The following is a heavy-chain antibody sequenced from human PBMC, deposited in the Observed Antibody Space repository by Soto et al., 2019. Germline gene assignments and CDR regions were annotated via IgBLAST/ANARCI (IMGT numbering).Heavy chain of an antibody. J-gene: IGHJ5*02. CDR3: ARDRRIAAAGTWFDP. Sequence: QVQLVQSGAEVKKPGASVKVSCKASGYTFTSYGISWVRQAPGQGLEWMGWISAYNGNTNYEQKRQGRVTMTTDTSTSTADMELRSLRSDDTAVYYCARDRRIAAAGTWFDPWGQGTMVTVSS. V-gene: IGHV1-18*01. CDR2: ISAYNGNT. CDR1: GYTFTSYG. D-gene: IGHD6-13*01.